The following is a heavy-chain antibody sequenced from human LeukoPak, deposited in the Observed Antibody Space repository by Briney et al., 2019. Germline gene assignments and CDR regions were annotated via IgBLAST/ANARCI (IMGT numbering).Heavy chain of an antibody. CDR3: TRESGGYGMDV. J-gene: IGHJ6*02. CDR2: IGSGGDT. D-gene: IGHD2-15*01. V-gene: IGHV3-13*01. Sequence: GGSLRLSCAASGFNFSTYDMHWVRRVTGKGLEWVSGIGSGGDTHYAGSVKGRFTNSRENAKNSFYLQMSSLRVGDTAVYYCTRESGGYGMDVWGQGTTVIVSS. CDR1: GFNFSTYD.